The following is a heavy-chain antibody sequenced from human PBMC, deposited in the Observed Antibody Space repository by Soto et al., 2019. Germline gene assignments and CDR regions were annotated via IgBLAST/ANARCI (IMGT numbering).Heavy chain of an antibody. D-gene: IGHD1-26*01. Sequence: PSETLSLTCSVSGASISSYYYTWIRQTPGKGLEWIGYIYLSGSINYNPSLKSRVTISVDTSKNQFSLKLSSVTAADTAVYYCARAVRGSYYDYWGQGTLVTVSS. CDR3: ARAVRGSYYDY. J-gene: IGHJ4*02. V-gene: IGHV4-59*08. CDR2: IYLSGSI. CDR1: GASISSYY.